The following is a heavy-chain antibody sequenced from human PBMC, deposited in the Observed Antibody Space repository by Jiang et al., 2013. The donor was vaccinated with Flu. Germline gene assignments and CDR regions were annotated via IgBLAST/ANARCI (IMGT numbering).Heavy chain of an antibody. J-gene: IGHJ4*02. D-gene: IGHD3-16*01. V-gene: IGHV4-59*01. CDR3: ARIQRLGSDFVAYYFDY. CDR1: GGSITGYY. CDR2: IYYTGST. Sequence: GPGLVKPSETLSLTCTVSGGSITGYYWTRIRQPPGKGLEWIGYIYYTGSTNYSPSLKSRVTISVDTSNNHFSLKLSSVTAADTAVYYCARIQRLGSDFVAYYFDYWGQGTLVTVSS.